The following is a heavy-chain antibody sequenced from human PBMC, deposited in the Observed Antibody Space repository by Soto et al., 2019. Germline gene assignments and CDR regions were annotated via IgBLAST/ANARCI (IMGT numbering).Heavy chain of an antibody. J-gene: IGHJ3*02. V-gene: IGHV1-2*04. CDR1: VYTFTGYY. CDR2: INPNIGGT. Sequence: ASVKVSCKASVYTFTGYYIYWVRQAPGQGLEWMGWINPNIGGTNYAQKFQGWVTMTRDTSISTAYMELSRLTSDDTAVYYCARGCGTTSCYEGRTFDIWGQGTMVTVS. D-gene: IGHD2-2*01. CDR3: ARGCGTTSCYEGRTFDI.